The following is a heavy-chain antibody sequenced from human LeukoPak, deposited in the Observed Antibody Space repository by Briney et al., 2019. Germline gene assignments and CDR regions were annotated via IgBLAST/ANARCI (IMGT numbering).Heavy chain of an antibody. J-gene: IGHJ6*02. CDR3: ARDALYGGYDSDPYYYYYYGVDV. CDR2: INQEGSEK. D-gene: IGHD5-12*01. Sequence: PGGSLRLSCAASGFTFSSYWMTWVRQAPGKGLEWVADINQEGSEKYYVDSVKGRFTISRDNAKNSLYLQMTSLGADDTAVYYCARDALYGGYDSDPYYYYYYGVDVWGQGTPATVSS. CDR1: GFTFSSYW. V-gene: IGHV3-7*04.